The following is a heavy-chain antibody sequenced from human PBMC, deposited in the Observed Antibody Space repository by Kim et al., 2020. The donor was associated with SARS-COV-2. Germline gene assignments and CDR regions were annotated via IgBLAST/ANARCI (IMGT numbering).Heavy chain of an antibody. V-gene: IGHV3-23*03. Sequence: SLKGRLTISRDKSKDTRYLRMNSLIAEDTAVYYCAKGYSGGWYPYWGQGTLVTVSS. CDR3: AKGYSGGWYPY. J-gene: IGHJ4*02. D-gene: IGHD6-19*01.